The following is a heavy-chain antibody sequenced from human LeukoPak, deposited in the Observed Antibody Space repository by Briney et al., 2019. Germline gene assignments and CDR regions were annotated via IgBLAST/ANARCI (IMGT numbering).Heavy chain of an antibody. J-gene: IGHJ4*02. CDR3: AKDYKGVWLAYGSGSLESDY. V-gene: IGHV3-23*01. CDR1: GFTFSSYG. CDR2: ISGSGGST. D-gene: IGHD3-10*01. Sequence: PGGSLRPSCAASGFTFSSYGMSWVRQAPGKGLEWISSISGSGGSTYYADSVKGRFTISRDNSKNTLYLQMNSLRAEDTAVYYCAKDYKGVWLAYGSGSLESDYWGQGTLVAVSS.